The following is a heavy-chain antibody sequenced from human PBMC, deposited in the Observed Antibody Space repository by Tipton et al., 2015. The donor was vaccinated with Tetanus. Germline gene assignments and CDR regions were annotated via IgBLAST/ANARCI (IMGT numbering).Heavy chain of an antibody. D-gene: IGHD3-10*01. J-gene: IGHJ6*02. CDR2: INPNSGGT. Sequence: QLVQSGAGVKKPGASVKVSCKASGYTFTGYYMHWLRQAPGQGLEWMGWINPNSGGTNYSQKFQGRVTMTRDTSISTAYMELSRLRSDDTAVYYCARDGGFGELLAYYYYYGMDVWGQGTTVPVSS. CDR1: GYTFTGYY. V-gene: IGHV1-2*02. CDR3: ARDGGFGELLAYYYYYGMDV.